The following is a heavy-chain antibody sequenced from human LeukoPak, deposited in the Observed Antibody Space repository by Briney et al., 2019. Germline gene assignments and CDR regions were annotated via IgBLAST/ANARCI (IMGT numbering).Heavy chain of an antibody. CDR2: ISYDGSNE. Sequence: GGSLRLSCAASGFTYSSYVMHWVRQAPGKGLEWVASISYDGSNEYYADSVKGRFTISRDNSKNTLYLQMNSLRAADTAVYYCARGEGDFDYWGQGTLVTVSS. V-gene: IGHV3-30*04. CDR1: GFTYSSYV. CDR3: ARGEGDFDY. D-gene: IGHD1-26*01. J-gene: IGHJ4*02.